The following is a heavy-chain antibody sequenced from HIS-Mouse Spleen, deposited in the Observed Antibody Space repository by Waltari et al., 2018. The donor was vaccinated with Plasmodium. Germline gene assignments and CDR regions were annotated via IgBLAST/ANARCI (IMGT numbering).Heavy chain of an antibody. Sequence: EVQLVESGGGLVQPGGSLRLSCAASGFTFSSYWMSVVRQAPGKGLEWVANLKPDGSGKSYVDSVKGRFLISRDNAKNSLYLQMNSLRAEDTAVYYCASSWYWYFDLWGRGTLVTVSS. J-gene: IGHJ2*01. CDR1: GFTFSSYW. CDR3: ASSWYWYFDL. D-gene: IGHD6-13*01. V-gene: IGHV3-7*01. CDR2: LKPDGSGK.